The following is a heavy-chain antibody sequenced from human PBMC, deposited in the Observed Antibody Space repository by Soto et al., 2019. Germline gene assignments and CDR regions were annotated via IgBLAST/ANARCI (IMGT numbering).Heavy chain of an antibody. Sequence: QERLVQSGAEVRKPGSSVKVSCKVTGGTSTRYAINWVRQAPGPGLEWMGGIVPMFGTSKYAQKFQGRVTITAEKSTNIAYMELRSLRSEDTAVYYCNRGSEYDFWSGYLWGQGTLVSVSS. CDR1: GGTSTRYA. CDR2: IVPMFGTS. D-gene: IGHD3-3*01. J-gene: IGHJ4*02. CDR3: NRGSEYDFWSGYL. V-gene: IGHV1-69*06.